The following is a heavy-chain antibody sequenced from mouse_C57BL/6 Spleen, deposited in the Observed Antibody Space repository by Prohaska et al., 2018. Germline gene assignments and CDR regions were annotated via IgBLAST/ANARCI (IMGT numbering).Heavy chain of an antibody. Sequence: QVQLQQSDAELVKPGAYVKISCKVSGYTFTDHPIHLMKTRPEPGLEWIEYSYTRYGSTKYNEKFKGKATLTADKSSSTAYMQLNSLTSEDSAVYFCARAQYYFDYWGQGTTLTVSS. CDR3: ARAQYYFDY. CDR1: GYTFTDHP. CDR2: SYTRYGST. V-gene: IGHV1-78*01. J-gene: IGHJ2*01.